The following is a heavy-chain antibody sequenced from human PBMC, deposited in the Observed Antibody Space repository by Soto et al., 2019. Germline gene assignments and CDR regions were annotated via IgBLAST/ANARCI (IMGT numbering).Heavy chain of an antibody. CDR3: ARGLTTVTTVRYFDY. V-gene: IGHV4-34*01. CDR1: GGSFSGYY. Sequence: SETLSLTCAVYGGSFSGYYWSWIRQPPGKGLEWIGEINHSGSTNYNPSLKSRVTISVDTSKNQFSLKLSSVTAADTAVYYCARGLTTVTTVRYFDYWGQGTLVTRLL. CDR2: INHSGST. J-gene: IGHJ4*02. D-gene: IGHD4-17*01.